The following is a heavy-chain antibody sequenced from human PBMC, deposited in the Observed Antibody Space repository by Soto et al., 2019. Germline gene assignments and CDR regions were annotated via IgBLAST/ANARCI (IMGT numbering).Heavy chain of an antibody. CDR2: ISYDGSNK. D-gene: IGHD2-15*01. CDR1: GFTFSSYA. J-gene: IGHJ4*02. CDR3: ARNIHPNYYFDY. Sequence: GGSLRLSCAASGFTFSSYAMHWVRQAPGKGLEWVAVISYDGSNKYYADSVKGRFTISRDNSKNTLYLQMNSLRAEDTAVYYCARNIHPNYYFDYWGQGTLVTVSS. V-gene: IGHV3-30-3*01.